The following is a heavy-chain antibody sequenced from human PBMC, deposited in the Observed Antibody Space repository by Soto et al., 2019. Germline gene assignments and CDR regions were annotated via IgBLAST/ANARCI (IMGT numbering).Heavy chain of an antibody. CDR2: ISYDGNSK. D-gene: IGHD2-2*01. CDR3: ARDNCISTSCYDDYYYGMDV. Sequence: QVQLVESGGGVVQPGRSLRLSCADSGLTFSSYAMHWVRQAPGKGLEWAAVISYDGNSKYYADSVKGRFTTSRDNSKNTLYLQMNSLRGEDTAVYYCARDNCISTSCYDDYYYGMDVWGQGTTVTVSS. CDR1: GLTFSSYA. V-gene: IGHV3-30-3*01. J-gene: IGHJ6*02.